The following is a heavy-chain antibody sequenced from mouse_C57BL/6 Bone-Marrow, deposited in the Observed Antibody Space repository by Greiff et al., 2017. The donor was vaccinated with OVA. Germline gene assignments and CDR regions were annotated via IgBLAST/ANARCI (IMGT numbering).Heavy chain of an antibody. CDR3: ARGRYAMDY. V-gene: IGHV1-61*01. Sequence: QVQLKQPGAELVRPGSSVKLSCKASGYTFTSYWMDWVKQRPGQGLEWIGNIYPSDSETHYNQKFKDKATLTVDKSSSTAYMQLSSLTSEDSAVYYCARGRYAMDYWGQGTSVTVSS. CDR1: GYTFTSYW. CDR2: IYPSDSET. J-gene: IGHJ4*01.